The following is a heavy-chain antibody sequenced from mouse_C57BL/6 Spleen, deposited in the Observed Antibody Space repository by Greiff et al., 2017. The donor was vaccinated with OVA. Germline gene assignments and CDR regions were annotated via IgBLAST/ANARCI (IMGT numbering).Heavy chain of an antibody. CDR2: ISYDGSN. J-gene: IGHJ2*01. CDR3: AEENWDGDFDY. V-gene: IGHV3-6*01. D-gene: IGHD4-1*01. CDR1: GYSITSGYY. Sequence: VQLKESGPGLVKPSQSLSLTCSVTGYSITSGYYWNWIRQFPGNKLEWMGYISYDGSNNYNPSLKNRISITRDTSKNQFFLKLNSVTTEDTATYYCAEENWDGDFDYWGQGTTLTVSS.